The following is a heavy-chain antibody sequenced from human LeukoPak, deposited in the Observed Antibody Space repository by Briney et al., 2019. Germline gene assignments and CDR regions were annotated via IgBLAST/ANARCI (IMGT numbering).Heavy chain of an antibody. CDR2: IIPIFGTA. Sequence: ASVKVSCKASGGTFSSYAISWVRQAPGQGLEWMGGIIPIFGTANYAQKFQGRVTITADESTSTAYMEVSSLRSEDTAVYYCARGPLGCSSTSCYLVSPFDYWGQGTLVTVSS. CDR1: GGTFSSYA. D-gene: IGHD2-2*01. CDR3: ARGPLGCSSTSCYLVSPFDY. V-gene: IGHV1-69*01. J-gene: IGHJ4*02.